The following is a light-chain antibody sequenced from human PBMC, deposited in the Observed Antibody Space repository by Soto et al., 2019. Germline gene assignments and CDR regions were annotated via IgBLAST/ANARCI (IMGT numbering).Light chain of an antibody. V-gene: IGKV1-5*01. CDR1: QTTGDW. CDR2: DVS. J-gene: IGKJ1*01. CDR3: QQHNSSPWT. Sequence: DIQITQSPSPPSSSFGDRVTLTCRASQTTGDWLAWYQQKPGKAPHLLIYDVSSLESGVPSRFSGRGSGTEFTLTIDGLQPDDFATYYCQQHNSSPWTFGQGTKVDI.